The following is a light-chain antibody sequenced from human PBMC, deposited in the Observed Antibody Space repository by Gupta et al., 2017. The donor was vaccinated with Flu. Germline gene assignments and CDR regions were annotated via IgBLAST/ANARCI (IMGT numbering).Light chain of an antibody. CDR1: QTVAGK. Sequence: EIVMTQSPDTLSVSPGDRATLSCRASQTVAGKLAWYQQRPGRPPRLLILAASTLAIGSPARFSDTGSGTEFTLTITSLQSEDSAVYCWQQDYDWRTFGEGTRLEIK. J-gene: IGKJ1*01. CDR3: QQDYDWRT. CDR2: AAS. V-gene: IGKV3-15*01.